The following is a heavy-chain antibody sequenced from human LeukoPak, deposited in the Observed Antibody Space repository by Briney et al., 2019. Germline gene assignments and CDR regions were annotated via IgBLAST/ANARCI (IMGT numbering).Heavy chain of an antibody. Sequence: ASVKVSCKVSGYTLTELSIHWVRQAPGKGLEWMGGFDPEDGETIYAQKFQGRVTMTEDTSTDIADMELSSLRSEDTAVYYCTTDGSSGWREMDYWGQGTVVTVSS. CDR1: GYTLTELS. V-gene: IGHV1-24*01. D-gene: IGHD6-19*01. J-gene: IGHJ4*02. CDR3: TTDGSSGWREMDY. CDR2: FDPEDGET.